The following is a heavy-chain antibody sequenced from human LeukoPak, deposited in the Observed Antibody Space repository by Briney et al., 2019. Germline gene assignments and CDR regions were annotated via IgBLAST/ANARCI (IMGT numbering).Heavy chain of an antibody. CDR3: ARPIVRRIKLWLLFDY. V-gene: IGHV3-23*01. CDR2: ISGSGGST. CDR1: GFTFSSYA. Sequence: PSGGSLRLSCAASGFTFSSYAMSWVRQAPGKGLEWVSAISGSGGSTYYADSVKGRFAIARDNSKNTLYLQMNSLKAEDTAVYYCARPIVRRIKLWLLFDYWGQGTLVTVSS. J-gene: IGHJ4*02. D-gene: IGHD5-18*01.